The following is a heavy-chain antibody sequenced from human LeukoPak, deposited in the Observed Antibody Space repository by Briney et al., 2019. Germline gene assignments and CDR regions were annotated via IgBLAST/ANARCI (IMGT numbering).Heavy chain of an antibody. Sequence: SSEKVSCKASGSTFSSYAISWVRQAPGQGLEWMGGIIPIFGTANYAQKFQGRVTITADESTSTAYMELSSLRSEDTAVYYCARRPNLYYDFNWFYPWVQGTLVTVSS. CDR2: IIPIFGTA. V-gene: IGHV1-69*13. CDR3: ARRPNLYYDFNWFYP. J-gene: IGHJ5*02. CDR1: GSTFSSYA. D-gene: IGHD3-3*01.